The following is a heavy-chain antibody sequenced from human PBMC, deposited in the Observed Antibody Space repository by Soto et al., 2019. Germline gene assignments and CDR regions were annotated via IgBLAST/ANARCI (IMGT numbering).Heavy chain of an antibody. Sequence: EVQLVESGGGLVQPGGSLRLSCAASGFTFSSYWMHWVRQAPGKVLVWVSRINSDGSRTSYADSVKGRFTISRDNAKNTLYLQMNSLRAEDTAVYYCARDLRLYYYGMDVWGQGTTVTVSS. J-gene: IGHJ6*02. CDR2: INSDGSRT. CDR1: GFTFSSYW. CDR3: ARDLRLYYYGMDV. V-gene: IGHV3-74*01.